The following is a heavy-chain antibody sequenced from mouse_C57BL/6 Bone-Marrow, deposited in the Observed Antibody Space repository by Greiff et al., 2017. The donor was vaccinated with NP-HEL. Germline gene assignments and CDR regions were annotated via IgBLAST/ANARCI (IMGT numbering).Heavy chain of an antibody. CDR1: GFTFSDYG. V-gene: IGHV5-17*01. CDR3: ARNPYYGSSYSDRYYDV. CDR2: ISSGSSTI. J-gene: IGHJ1*03. Sequence: EVQGVESGGGLVKPGGSLKLSCAASGFTFSDYGMHWVRQAPEKGLEWVAYISSGSSTIYYADTVKGRFTISRDNAKNTLFLQMTSLSTEDTTMYYCARNPYYGSSYSDRYYDVWGKGTTVTVSS. D-gene: IGHD1-1*01.